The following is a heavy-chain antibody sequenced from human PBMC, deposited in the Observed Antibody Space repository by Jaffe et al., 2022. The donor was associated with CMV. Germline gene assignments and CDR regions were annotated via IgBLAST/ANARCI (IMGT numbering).Heavy chain of an antibody. CDR2: INPSGGIT. CDR1: GYTFTNYY. V-gene: IGHV1-46*01. D-gene: IGHD6-19*01. Sequence: QVQLVQSGAEVEKPGASVKVSCKASGYTFTNYYIHWVRRAPGQGLQWVGMINPSGGITTYSQKFQGRVTMTNDTSTSTVYMELTFLRSEDTAMYYCARGRISVGGSDAFDIWGQGTMVTVSS. J-gene: IGHJ3*02. CDR3: ARGRISVGGSDAFDI.